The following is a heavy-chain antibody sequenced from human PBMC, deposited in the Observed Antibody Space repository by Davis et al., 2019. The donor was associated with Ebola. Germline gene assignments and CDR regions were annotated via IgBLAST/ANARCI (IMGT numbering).Heavy chain of an antibody. J-gene: IGHJ4*02. Sequence: GESLKISCAASGFTFSSYGMHWVRQAPGKGLEWVAFIRYDGSNKYYADSVKGRFTISRDNSKNTLYLQMNSLRAEDTAVYYCAKDGPVTGATVPDYWGQGTLVTVSS. D-gene: IGHD4-17*01. V-gene: IGHV3-30*02. CDR2: IRYDGSNK. CDR1: GFTFSSYG. CDR3: AKDGPVTGATVPDY.